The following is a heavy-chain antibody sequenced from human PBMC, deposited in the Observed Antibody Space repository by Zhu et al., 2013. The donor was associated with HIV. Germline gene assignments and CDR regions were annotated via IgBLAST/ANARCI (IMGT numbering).Heavy chain of an antibody. CDR2: INPNTGAT. V-gene: IGHV1-2*07. CDR3: TTGDPAVRTWTNGPPPIHDY. D-gene: IGHD7-27*01. J-gene: IGHJ4*02. CDR1: GYAFTGYY. Sequence: QVQLVQSGAEVKKPGASVKVSCKASGYAFTGYYMHWVRQAPGQGLEWMGWINPNTGATDSAHKFQGRVTMTRDTPISTAYMELSRLRSDDTAIYYCTTGDPAVRTWTNGPPPIHDYWGQGTLVTVSS.